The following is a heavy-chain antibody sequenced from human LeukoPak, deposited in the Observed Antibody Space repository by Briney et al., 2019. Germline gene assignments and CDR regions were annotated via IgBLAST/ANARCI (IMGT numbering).Heavy chain of an antibody. J-gene: IGHJ6*03. CDR3: ARDLVRFLGDYYYMDV. D-gene: IGHD3-3*01. Sequence: KTSETLSLTCTVSGGSISSYYWSWIRQPAGKGLEWIGRIYTSGSTNYNPSLKSRVTMSVDTSKNQFSLKLSSVTAADTAVYYCARDLVRFLGDYYYMDVWGKGTTVTVSS. V-gene: IGHV4-4*07. CDR2: IYTSGST. CDR1: GGSISSYY.